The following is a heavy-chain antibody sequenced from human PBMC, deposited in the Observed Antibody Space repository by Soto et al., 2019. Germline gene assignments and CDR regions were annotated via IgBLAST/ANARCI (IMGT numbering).Heavy chain of an antibody. CDR1: GGTFSSYA. V-gene: IGHV1-69*06. CDR3: ARDISSSKAFDI. D-gene: IGHD6-13*01. Sequence: SVKVSCKGSGGTFSSYAISWVRQAPGQGLEWMGGIIPIFGTANYAQKFQGRVTITADKSTSTAYMELSSLRSEDTAVYYCARDISSSKAFDIWGQGTMVTVSS. CDR2: IIPIFGTA. J-gene: IGHJ3*02.